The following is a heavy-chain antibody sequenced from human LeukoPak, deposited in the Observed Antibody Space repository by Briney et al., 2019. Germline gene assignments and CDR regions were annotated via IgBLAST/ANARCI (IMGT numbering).Heavy chain of an antibody. CDR3: TTWSSQFDH. CDR1: GFTFSDAW. CDR2: IQSKTDGGTT. J-gene: IGHJ4*02. Sequence: GGSLRLSCAASGFTFSDAWMTWVRQAPGKGLECVGFIQSKTDGGTTDSATPMKGRFTVSRDDSKNTLYLQMNSLKTEDTAVYYCTTWSSQFDHWGQGTLVTVSS. V-gene: IGHV3-15*01. D-gene: IGHD6-6*01.